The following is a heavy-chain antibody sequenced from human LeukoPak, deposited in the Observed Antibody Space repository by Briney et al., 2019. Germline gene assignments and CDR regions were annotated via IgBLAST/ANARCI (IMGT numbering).Heavy chain of an antibody. V-gene: IGHV3-48*01. CDR3: ARVMSTSHCSTCYFDF. CDR1: GFTFSTYV. J-gene: IGHJ4*02. CDR2: ISGSSRSI. D-gene: IGHD2-2*01. Sequence: GGSLRLSCAASGFTASGFTFSTYVMSWVRQAPGKGLEWVSYISGSSRSIHYADSVKGRFTISRDHANNSLDLQMNSLRAEDTAVYYCARVMSTSHCSTCYFDFWGQGTLVTVSS.